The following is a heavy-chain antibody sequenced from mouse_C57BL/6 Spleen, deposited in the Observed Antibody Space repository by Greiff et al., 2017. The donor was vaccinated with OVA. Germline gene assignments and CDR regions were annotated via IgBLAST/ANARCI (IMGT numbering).Heavy chain of an antibody. V-gene: IGHV8-12*01. CDR3: ARRGFITTVHWYFDV. D-gene: IGHD1-1*01. J-gene: IGHJ1*03. CDR1: GFSLSTSGMG. CDR2: IYWDDDK. Sequence: QVTLKESGPGILQSSQTLSLTCSFSGFSLSTSGMGVSWIRQPSGKGLEWLAHIYWDDDKRYNPSLKSRLTISKDTSRNQVFLKITSVDTADTATYYCARRGFITTVHWYFDVWGTGTTVTVSS.